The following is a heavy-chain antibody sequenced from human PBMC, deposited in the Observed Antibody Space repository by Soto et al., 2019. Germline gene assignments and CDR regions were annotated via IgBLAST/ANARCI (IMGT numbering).Heavy chain of an antibody. V-gene: IGHV3-11*01. Sequence: QVQLVESGGGLVKPGGSLRLSCAASGFTFSDYYMSWIRQAPGKGLEWVSYISSSGSTIYYADSVKGRFTISRDNAKNSLYRKMNSLRAEDTAVYYCARAMGAAAGTYYYSSYYMDVWGKGTRSPSP. D-gene: IGHD6-13*01. CDR1: GFTFSDYY. J-gene: IGHJ6*03. CDR2: ISSSGSTI. CDR3: ARAMGAAAGTYYYSSYYMDV.